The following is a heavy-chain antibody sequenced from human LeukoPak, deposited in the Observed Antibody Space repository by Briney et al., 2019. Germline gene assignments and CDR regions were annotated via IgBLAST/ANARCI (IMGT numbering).Heavy chain of an antibody. CDR1: GFTFSSYA. CDR2: IRYDGSNK. Sequence: PGGSLRLSCAASGFTFSSYAMSWVRQAPGKGLEGVAFIRYDGSNKYYADSVNGRFTIYRDNSKNTLYLQMNSLRAEDTAVYYCARDIKIGKYYYGSGSYFDYWGQGTLVTVSS. D-gene: IGHD3-10*01. V-gene: IGHV3-30*02. CDR3: ARDIKIGKYYYGSGSYFDY. J-gene: IGHJ4*02.